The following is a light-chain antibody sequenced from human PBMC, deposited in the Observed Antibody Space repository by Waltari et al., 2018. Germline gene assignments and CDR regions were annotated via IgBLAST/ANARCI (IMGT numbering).Light chain of an antibody. CDR2: DVS. CDR1: SNDVGGYNS. J-gene: IGLJ2*01. V-gene: IGLV2-14*01. CDR3: SSQSSNDVVL. Sequence: QSALTQPASVSGSPGHSVTLFCAGTSNDVGGYNSVSWYQEHPGQAPSVIIYDVSDRPSGVSDRFSGSKSGNTASLTISGLQAEDEADYYCSSQSSNDVVLFGGGTKLTVL.